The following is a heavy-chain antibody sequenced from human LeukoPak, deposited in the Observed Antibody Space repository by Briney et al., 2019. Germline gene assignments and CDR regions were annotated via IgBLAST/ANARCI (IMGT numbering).Heavy chain of an antibody. D-gene: IGHD5-18*01. J-gene: IGHJ3*02. CDR1: GFTFSTYA. Sequence: GGSLRLSCAASGFTFSTYAMSWVRQAPGKGLEWVSAIGGSGDFTYYAEYVRGRFTISRDNAKNSLYLQMNSLRAEDTAVYYCARGNAAMVQNAFDIWGQGTMVTVSS. V-gene: IGHV3-23*01. CDR3: ARGNAAMVQNAFDI. CDR2: IGGSGDFT.